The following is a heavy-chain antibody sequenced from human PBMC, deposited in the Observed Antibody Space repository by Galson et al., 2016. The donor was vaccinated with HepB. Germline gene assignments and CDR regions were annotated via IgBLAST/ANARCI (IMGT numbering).Heavy chain of an antibody. Sequence: SVKVSCKASGYTFASXGISWVRQAXGQGLEWMGWISAYNGNTNYAQKLQGRVTMTTDTYTSTADMELRSLRSDDTAVYYCARDWLVAVFDYWGQGTLVTVSS. CDR3: ARDWLVAVFDY. J-gene: IGHJ4*02. CDR2: ISAYNGNT. V-gene: IGHV1-18*01. D-gene: IGHD6-19*01. CDR1: GYTFASXG.